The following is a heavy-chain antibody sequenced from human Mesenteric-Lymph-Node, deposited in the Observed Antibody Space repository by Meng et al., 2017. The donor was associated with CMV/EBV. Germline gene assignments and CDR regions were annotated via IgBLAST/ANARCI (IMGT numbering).Heavy chain of an antibody. CDR3: AREEQYYYDSSGYGMDV. D-gene: IGHD3-22*01. CDR2: IYYSGST. CDR1: GGSVSSGDYY. J-gene: IGHJ6*02. V-gene: IGHV4-30-4*08. Sequence: SETLSLTCTVSGGSVSSGDYYWSWIRQPPGKGLEWIGYIYYSGSTYYNPSLKSRVTISVDTSKNQFSLKLSSVTAADTAVYYCAREEQYYYDSSGYGMDVWGQGTTVTVSS.